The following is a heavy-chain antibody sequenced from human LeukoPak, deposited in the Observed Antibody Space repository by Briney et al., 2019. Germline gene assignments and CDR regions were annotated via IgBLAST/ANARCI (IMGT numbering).Heavy chain of an antibody. CDR2: IIPIFGTA. V-gene: IGHV1-69*05. J-gene: IGHJ5*02. CDR1: GGTFSSYA. Sequence: ASVKVSCKASGGTFSSYAISWVRQAPGQGLEWMGGIIPIFGTANYAQKFQGRVTITTDESTSTAYMGLSSLRSEDTAVYYCAREDHTANNWFDPWGQGTLVTVSS. D-gene: IGHD5-18*01. CDR3: AREDHTANNWFDP.